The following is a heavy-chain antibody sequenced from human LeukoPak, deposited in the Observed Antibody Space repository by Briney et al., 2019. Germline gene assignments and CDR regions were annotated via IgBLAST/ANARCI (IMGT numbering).Heavy chain of an antibody. CDR1: GFTFSNCN. CDR2: ISSSSDYI. D-gene: IGHD1-1*01. Sequence: GGSLRLSCAASGFTFSNCNMNWVRQAPGKGLEWLSYISSSSDYIYYADSVKGRFTVSRDNAKNSLYLQMSSLRDEDTAVYYCARHQLHAFDVWGQGTMVTVSS. J-gene: IGHJ3*01. CDR3: ARHQLHAFDV. V-gene: IGHV3-48*02.